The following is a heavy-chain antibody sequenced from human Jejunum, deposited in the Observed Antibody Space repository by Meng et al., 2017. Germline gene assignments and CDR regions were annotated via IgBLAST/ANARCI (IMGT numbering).Heavy chain of an antibody. D-gene: IGHD6-13*01. J-gene: IGHJ5*02. CDR2: IYWDNDK. V-gene: IGHV2-5*02. CDR1: GFSLNTRGVG. CDR3: AHRLAYSTNYNVGWFDP. Sequence: TLQGLGPTLVKPPQTLTLTCTFSGFSLNTRGVGVGWIRQPPGKALECLALIYWDNDKRYNPSLKNRLTITKDTSRNQVVLTMTNMDPVDTATYFCAHRLAYSTNYNVGWFDPWGQGTLVTVSS.